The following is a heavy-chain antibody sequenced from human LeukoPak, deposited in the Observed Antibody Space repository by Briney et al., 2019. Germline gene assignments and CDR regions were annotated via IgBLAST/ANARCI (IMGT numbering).Heavy chain of an antibody. J-gene: IGHJ4*02. CDR1: GGSISSYY. CDR3: ARSRGVLLEYYFDY. CDR2: IYYSGST. D-gene: IGHD2-15*01. V-gene: IGHV4-59*08. Sequence: SETLSLTCTVSGGSISSYYWSWIRQPPGEGLEWIGYIYYSGSTNYDPSLKSRVTISVDTSKNQFSLKLSSVTAADTAVYYCARSRGVLLEYYFDYWGQGTLVTVSS.